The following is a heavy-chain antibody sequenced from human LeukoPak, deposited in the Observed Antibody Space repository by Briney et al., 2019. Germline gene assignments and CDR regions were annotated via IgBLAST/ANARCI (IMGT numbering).Heavy chain of an antibody. J-gene: IGHJ4*02. D-gene: IGHD2-15*01. V-gene: IGHV3-48*01. CDR3: ARDPVGIADFDF. CDR1: GFTFTNYA. CDR2: INSGTNDL. Sequence: PGGSLRLACAASGFTFTNYAFNWVRQAPGKGLEWVSFINSGTNDLYYADSVKGRFTISRDDDKNSVYLQMSSLRADDTTVYFCARDPVGIADFDFWGQGALVTVSS.